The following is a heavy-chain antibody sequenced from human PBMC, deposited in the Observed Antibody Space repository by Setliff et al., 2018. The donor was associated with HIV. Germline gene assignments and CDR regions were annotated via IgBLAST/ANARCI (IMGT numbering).Heavy chain of an antibody. V-gene: IGHV4-59*01. CDR3: ARQFPPYHSGAHYSDL. Sequence: SETLSLTCTVSGGSISTYYWSWIRQPPGKGLEWIGLIYYSGSTNYSPSLKSRVTISVDSSKNQFSLKLTSVTAADAAIYYCARQFPPYHSGAHYSDLWSQGTLVTVSS. CDR2: IYYSGST. D-gene: IGHD6-19*01. CDR1: GGSISTYY. J-gene: IGHJ5*02.